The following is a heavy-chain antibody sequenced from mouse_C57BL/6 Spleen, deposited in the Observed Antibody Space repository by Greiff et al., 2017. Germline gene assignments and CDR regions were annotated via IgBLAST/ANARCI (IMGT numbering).Heavy chain of an antibody. V-gene: IGHV1-9*01. CDR1: GYTFTGYW. J-gene: IGHJ3*01. Sequence: QVQLQQSGAELMKPGASVKLSCKATGYTFTGYWIEWVKQRPGHGLEWIGEILPGSGSTNYNEKFTVKAPCTADTSSNTAYMQLSSLATEDSAIYYCARRDTTVYWGQGTLVTVSA. D-gene: IGHD1-1*01. CDR2: ILPGSGST. CDR3: ARRDTTVY.